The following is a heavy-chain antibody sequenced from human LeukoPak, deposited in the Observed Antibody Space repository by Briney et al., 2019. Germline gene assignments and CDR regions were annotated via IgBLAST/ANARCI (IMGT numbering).Heavy chain of an antibody. J-gene: IGHJ6*02. CDR2: ISYTGNT. V-gene: IGHV4-31*03. Sequence: PSETLSLTCTVSGGSISTGAYYWGWIRQHPEKGLEWLGHISYTGNTYYNPSLKSRMTMSLDTSENQFSLRVSSVTAADTAVYYCAIDWAGSCGGGSCNSYGMDVWGQGTTVTVSS. CDR3: AIDWAGSCGGGSCNSYGMDV. CDR1: GGSISTGAYY. D-gene: IGHD2-15*01.